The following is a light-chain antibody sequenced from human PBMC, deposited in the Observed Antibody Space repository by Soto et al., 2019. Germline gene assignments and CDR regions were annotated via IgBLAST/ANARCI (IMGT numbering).Light chain of an antibody. CDR2: LEGSGSY. CDR3: VTWDSNLRV. V-gene: IGLV4-60*02. Sequence: QAVVTQSSSASASLGSSVKLTCTLSSGHSSYIIAWHQQQPGKAPRYLMKLEGSGSYNKGSGVPDRFSGSSSGADRYLTISNLQFEDEADYYCVTWDSNLRVFGGGTKVTVL. CDR1: SGHSSYI. J-gene: IGLJ3*02.